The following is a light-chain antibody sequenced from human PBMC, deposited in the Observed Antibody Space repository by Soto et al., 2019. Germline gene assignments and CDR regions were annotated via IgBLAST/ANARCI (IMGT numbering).Light chain of an antibody. CDR3: SSYTSTSTLHYV. CDR1: SSGIGDYNY. J-gene: IGLJ1*01. Sequence: SALAQPASVSGSPGQSITISCTGTSSGIGDYNYVSWYQQHPGKAPKLMIYEVTNRPSGVSYRFSGSKSGNTASLTISGLQAEDEADYFCSSYTSTSTLHYVFGTGTKVTVL. V-gene: IGLV2-14*01. CDR2: EVT.